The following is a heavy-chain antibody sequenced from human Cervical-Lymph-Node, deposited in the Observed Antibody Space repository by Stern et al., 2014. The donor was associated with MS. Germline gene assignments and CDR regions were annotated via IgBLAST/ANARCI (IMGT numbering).Heavy chain of an antibody. Sequence: QVQLQESGPGLVKPSETLSLTCTVSGGSISSYYWSWIRQPPGKGLEWIGYSYHSGSTNYNPSLKSRVTISVDTSKNQFSLKLSSVTAADTAVYYCASSAYYDSSGYYGGWFDPWGQGTLVTVSS. V-gene: IGHV4-59*01. J-gene: IGHJ5*02. CDR1: GGSISSYY. D-gene: IGHD3-22*01. CDR3: ASSAYYDSSGYYGGWFDP. CDR2: SYHSGST.